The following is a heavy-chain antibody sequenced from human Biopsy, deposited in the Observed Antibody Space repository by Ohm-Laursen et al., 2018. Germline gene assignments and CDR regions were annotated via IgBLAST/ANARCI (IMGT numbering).Heavy chain of an antibody. V-gene: IGHV3-7*04. J-gene: IGHJ5*02. Sequence: SLRLSCAASGFTFSDHYMEWVRQAPGKGLEWVAIIREHGNEEFYVDSVKGRFTISRDNARNSVYLQMNSLRAEDTAIYYCARGNGPSAWGQGTLVTVSS. CDR3: ARGNGPSA. CDR2: IREHGNEE. CDR1: GFTFSDHY. D-gene: IGHD4-11*01.